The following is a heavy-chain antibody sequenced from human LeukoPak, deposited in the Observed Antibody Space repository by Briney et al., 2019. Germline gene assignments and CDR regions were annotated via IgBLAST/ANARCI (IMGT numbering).Heavy chain of an antibody. J-gene: IGHJ3*02. Sequence: PSETLSLTCTVSGGSISSYYWSWIRQPPGKGLEWIGYIYYSGSTNYNPSLKSRVTISVDTSKNQFSLKLSSVTAADTAVYYCARPTSSGWYDAFDIWGQGTMFTVSS. CDR2: IYYSGST. CDR3: ARPTSSGWYDAFDI. CDR1: GGSISSYY. D-gene: IGHD6-19*01. V-gene: IGHV4-59*08.